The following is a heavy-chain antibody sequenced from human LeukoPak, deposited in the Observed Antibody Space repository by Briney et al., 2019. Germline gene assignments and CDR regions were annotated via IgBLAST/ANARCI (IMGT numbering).Heavy chain of an antibody. V-gene: IGHV3-30*02. CDR3: AKDLNSGYYGSGSYYYY. D-gene: IGHD3-10*01. J-gene: IGHJ4*02. Sequence: GGSLRLSCAASGFTFSNYGVHWVRQAPGKGLEWVSFIRFDGSNKYYADSVKGRFTISRDNSKNTLYLQMNSLRAEDTAVYYCAKDLNSGYYGSGSYYYYWGQGTLVTVSS. CDR1: GFTFSNYG. CDR2: IRFDGSNK.